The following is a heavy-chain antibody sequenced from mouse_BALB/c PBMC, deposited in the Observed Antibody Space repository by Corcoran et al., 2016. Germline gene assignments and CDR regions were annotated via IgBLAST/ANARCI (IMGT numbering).Heavy chain of an antibody. CDR2: IDPANGST. Sequence: EVQLQQSGAELVKPGASVKLSCTASGFNIKDTYMHWVKQRPEQGLEWIGRIDPANGSTKYDPKFQGKATMTADTYSNTVYLQLSSLTSEATAVYYCGRSREGNYVVYWGQGTTLTVSS. CDR3: GRSREGNYVVY. CDR1: GFNIKDTY. V-gene: IGHV14-3*02. J-gene: IGHJ2*01. D-gene: IGHD2-1*01.